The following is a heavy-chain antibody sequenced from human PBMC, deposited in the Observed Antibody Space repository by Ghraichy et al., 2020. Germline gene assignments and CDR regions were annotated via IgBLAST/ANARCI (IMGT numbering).Heavy chain of an antibody. V-gene: IGHV1-18*01. J-gene: IGHJ4*02. D-gene: IGHD3-16*01. CDR2: ISAYNGNT. CDR3: ARVRGGGRPFDY. CDR1: GYTFTSYG. Sequence: ASVKVSCKASGYTFTSYGISWVRQAPGQGLDWMGWISAYNGNTNYAQKLQGRVTMTTDTSTSTAYMELRSLRSDDTAVYYWARVRGGGRPFDYWGQGTLVTVSS.